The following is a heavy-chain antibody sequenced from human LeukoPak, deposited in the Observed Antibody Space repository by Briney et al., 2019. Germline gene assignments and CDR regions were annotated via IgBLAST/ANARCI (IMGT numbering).Heavy chain of an antibody. D-gene: IGHD6-19*01. V-gene: IGHV4-31*03. CDR2: IYYSGST. J-gene: IGHJ4*02. CDR3: ARDGEMRAAGAGAGFDY. Sequence: SSQTLSFTCTVSGGSISSGGYYWSWIRQHPGKGLEWIGYIYYSGSTYYNPSLKSRVTISVDTSKNQFSLKLSSVTAADTAVYYCARDGEMRAAGAGAGFDYWGQGTLVTVSS. CDR1: GGSISSGGYY.